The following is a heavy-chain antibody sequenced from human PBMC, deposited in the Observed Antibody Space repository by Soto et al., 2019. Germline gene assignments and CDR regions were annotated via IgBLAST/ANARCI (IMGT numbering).Heavy chain of an antibody. CDR1: GYTFTSYD. V-gene: IGHV1-8*01. J-gene: IGHJ3*02. D-gene: IGHD2-21*02. Sequence: ASVKVSCKASGYTFTSYDINWVRQATGQGLEWMGWMNPNSGNTGYAQKFQGRVTMTRNTSISTAYMELSSLRSEDTAVYYCARGHRHIVVVTAPRGDFDIWGQGTMVTVSS. CDR2: MNPNSGNT. CDR3: ARGHRHIVVVTAPRGDFDI.